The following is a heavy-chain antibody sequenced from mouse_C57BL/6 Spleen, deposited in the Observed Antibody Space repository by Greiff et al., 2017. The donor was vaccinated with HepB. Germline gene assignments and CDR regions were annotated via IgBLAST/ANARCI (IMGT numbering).Heavy chain of an antibody. J-gene: IGHJ2*01. Sequence: QVQLQQSGAELVKPGASVKMSCKASGYTFTSYWITWVKQRPGQGLEWIGDIYPGSGSTNYNEKFKSKATLTVDTSSSTAYMQLSSLTSEDSAVYYCARGTSHYSNYFDYWGQGTTLTVSS. D-gene: IGHD2-5*01. CDR2: IYPGSGST. CDR1: GYTFTSYW. V-gene: IGHV1-55*01. CDR3: ARGTSHYSNYFDY.